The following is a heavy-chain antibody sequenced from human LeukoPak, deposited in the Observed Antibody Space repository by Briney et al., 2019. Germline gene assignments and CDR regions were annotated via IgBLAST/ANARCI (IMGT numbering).Heavy chain of an antibody. CDR3: ARVARGRDNSGYYWSWFDP. D-gene: IGHD3-22*01. CDR1: GYAFTSYG. V-gene: IGHV1-2*02. Sequence: ASVKVSCKASGYAFTSYGISWVRQAPGQGLECMGWINPNTGGANYVQKFQGRVTMTRDTSISTAYMELSRLTSDDTAVYYCARVARGRDNSGYYWSWFDPWGQGTLVTVSS. J-gene: IGHJ5*02. CDR2: INPNTGGA.